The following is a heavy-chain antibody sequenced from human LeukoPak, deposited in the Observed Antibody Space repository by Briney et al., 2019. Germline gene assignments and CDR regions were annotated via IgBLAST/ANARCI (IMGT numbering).Heavy chain of an antibody. CDR3: ARGPPAKPGTGYYYGMDV. D-gene: IGHD2-2*01. J-gene: IGHJ6*02. V-gene: IGHV4-34*01. CDR2: INHSGST. CDR1: GGSFSGYY. Sequence: SETLSLTCAVYGGSFSGYYWSWIRQPPGKGLEWIGEINHSGSTNYNPSLKSRVTISVDMPKNQFSLKLSSVTAADTAVYYCARGPPAKPGTGYYYGMDVWGQGTTVTVSS.